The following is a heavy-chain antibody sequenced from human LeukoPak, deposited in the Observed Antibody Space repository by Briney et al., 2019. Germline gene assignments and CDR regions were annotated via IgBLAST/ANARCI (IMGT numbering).Heavy chain of an antibody. CDR2: IIPSFGTA. J-gene: IGHJ3*02. CDR3: ARAGLTYYYDSSGYSGGYDAFDI. D-gene: IGHD3-22*01. CDR1: GGTFSSYA. V-gene: IGHV1-69*13. Sequence: ASVKVSCKASGGTFSSYAISWVRQAPGQGLEWMGGIIPSFGTANYAQKFQGRVTITADDSTSTAYMELSSLRSEDTAVYYCARAGLTYYYDSSGYSGGYDAFDIWGQGTMVTVSS.